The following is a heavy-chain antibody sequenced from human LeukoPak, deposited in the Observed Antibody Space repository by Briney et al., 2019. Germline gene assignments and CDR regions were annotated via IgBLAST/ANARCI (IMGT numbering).Heavy chain of an antibody. CDR2: ISGSGGST. V-gene: IGHV3-23*01. Sequence: GGSLRLSCAASGFTFSSYAMSWVRQAPGKGLEWVSAISGSGGSTYYEDSVKGRFTISRDNSKNTLYLQMNGLRAEDTAVYYCAKDRELWFGGRWFDPWGQGTLVTVSS. CDR3: AKDRELWFGGRWFDP. J-gene: IGHJ5*02. D-gene: IGHD3-10*01. CDR1: GFTFSSYA.